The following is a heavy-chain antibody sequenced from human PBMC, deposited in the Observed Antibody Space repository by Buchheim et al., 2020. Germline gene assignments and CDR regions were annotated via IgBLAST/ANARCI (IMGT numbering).Heavy chain of an antibody. J-gene: IGHJ5*02. CDR1: GYSFTSYW. CDR2: IDPSDSYT. Sequence: EVQLVQSGAEVKKPGESLRISCKGSGYSFTSYWISWVRQMPGKGLEWMGRIDPSDSYTNYSPSFQGHVTISADKSISTAYLQWSSLKASDTAMYYCARHVPGRDRTTMFWSGWGWFDPWGQGTL. CDR3: ARHVPGRDRTTMFWSGWGWFDP. V-gene: IGHV5-10-1*01. D-gene: IGHD3-3*01.